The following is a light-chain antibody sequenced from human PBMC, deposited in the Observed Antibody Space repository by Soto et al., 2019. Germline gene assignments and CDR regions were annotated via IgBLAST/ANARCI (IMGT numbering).Light chain of an antibody. J-gene: IGKJ1*01. Sequence: DIVMTQSPDSLAVSLGERATINWKSSQSVLYSSKNKNYLAWYQQKPGQAPKLLIYWASTRESGVPDRFSGSGSGTDFTLTISSLQAEDAAVYYCQQYYRSSWTFGQGTKVDIK. CDR2: WAS. CDR3: QQYYRSSWT. V-gene: IGKV4-1*01. CDR1: QSVLYSSKNKNY.